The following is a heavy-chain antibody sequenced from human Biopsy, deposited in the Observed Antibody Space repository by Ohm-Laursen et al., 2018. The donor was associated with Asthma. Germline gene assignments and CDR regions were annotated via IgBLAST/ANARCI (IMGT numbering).Heavy chain of an antibody. J-gene: IGHJ4*02. D-gene: IGHD3-22*01. CDR1: YGSITSGGYY. Sequence: SETLSLTCTVSYGSITSGGYYWTWIRQHPGKGLEWIGFIYYSWSTYYNPSLKSRVSISIDTSKNQFSLKLSSVTAADPAVYYCARAQDYYDSRGYYRSFDYWGQGTLVTVSS. CDR2: IYYSWST. V-gene: IGHV4-31*03. CDR3: ARAQDYYDSRGYYRSFDY.